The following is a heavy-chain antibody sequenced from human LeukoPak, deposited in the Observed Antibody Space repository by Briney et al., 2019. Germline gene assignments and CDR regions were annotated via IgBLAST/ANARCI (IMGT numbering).Heavy chain of an antibody. CDR1: GGTFRSYA. V-gene: IGHV1-69*04. J-gene: IGHJ6*02. CDR2: IIPIFGIA. CDR3: ASQSHYDILPRPQSGGMDV. Sequence: SVKVSCKASGGTFRSYAISWVRQDPGQGREWMGRIIPIFGIANYAQKFQRRVTITADKSTSTAYMQLSSLRSEDTAVYYCASQSHYDILPRPQSGGMDVWGQGTTVTVSS. D-gene: IGHD3-9*01.